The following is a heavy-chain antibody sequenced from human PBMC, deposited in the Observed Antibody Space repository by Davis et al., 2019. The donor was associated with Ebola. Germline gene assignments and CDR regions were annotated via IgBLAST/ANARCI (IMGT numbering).Heavy chain of an antibody. V-gene: IGHV3-33*01. CDR1: GFSFSSYA. CDR3: GRDAQYPNRYDAFDI. J-gene: IGHJ3*02. D-gene: IGHD2/OR15-2a*01. Sequence: GESLKISCAVSGFSFSSYAMHCVRPAPGKGLQRVAVICHEGIKEDYADSVKGRFTISRDNSKNTLFLQMNSMRAEETAIYYCGRDAQYPNRYDAFDIWGQGTMVTVSS. CDR2: ICHEGIKE.